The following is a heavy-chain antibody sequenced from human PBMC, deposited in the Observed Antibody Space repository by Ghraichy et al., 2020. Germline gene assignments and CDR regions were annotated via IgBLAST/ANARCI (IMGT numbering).Heavy chain of an antibody. CDR1: GFTVSTNY. CDR2: IYSGGTT. CDR3: ARELRVYGMDV. V-gene: IGHV3-53*01. D-gene: IGHD4-17*01. Sequence: GESLRLSCAASGFTVSTNYMSWVRQAPGKGLEWVSVIYSGGTTKYADSVKGRFTISRDNSKNTLYLQMNSLRVEDTAVYYCARELRVYGMDVWGQGTTVTVSS. J-gene: IGHJ6*02.